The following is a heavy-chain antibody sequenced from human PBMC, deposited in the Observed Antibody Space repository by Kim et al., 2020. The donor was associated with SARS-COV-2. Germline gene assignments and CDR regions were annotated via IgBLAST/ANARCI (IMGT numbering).Heavy chain of an antibody. CDR1: GFTFSSYS. CDR2: ISSSSSYI. Sequence: GGSLRLSCAASGFTFSSYSMNWVRQAPGKGLEWVSSISSSSSYIYYADSVKGRFTISRDNAKNSLYLQMNSLRAEDTAVYYCARDVHYDIWGGYLFYFDYCGQGNLVTVSS. CDR3: ARDVHYDIWGGYLFYFDY. D-gene: IGHD3-3*01. V-gene: IGHV3-21*01. J-gene: IGHJ4*02.